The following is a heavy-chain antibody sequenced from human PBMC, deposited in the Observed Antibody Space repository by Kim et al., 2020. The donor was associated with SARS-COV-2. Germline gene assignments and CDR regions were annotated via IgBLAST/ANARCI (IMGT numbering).Heavy chain of an antibody. CDR2: ISWNSGSI. CDR3: AKDSRGRGGIAATGFDY. D-gene: IGHD6-25*01. CDR1: GFTFDDYA. J-gene: IGHJ4*02. V-gene: IGHV3-9*01. Sequence: LSLTCAASGFTFDDYAMHWVRQAPGKGLEWVSGISWNSGSIGYADSVKGRFTISRDNAKNSLYLQMNSLRAEDTALYYCAKDSRGRGGIAATGFDYWGQGTLVTVSS.